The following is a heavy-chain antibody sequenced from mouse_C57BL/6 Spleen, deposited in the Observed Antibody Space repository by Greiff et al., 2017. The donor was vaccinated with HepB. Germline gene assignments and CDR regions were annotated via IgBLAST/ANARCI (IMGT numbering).Heavy chain of an antibody. CDR1: GYSFTSYY. CDR2: IYPGSGNT. J-gene: IGHJ1*03. D-gene: IGHD2-1*01. Sequence: QVQLQQSGPELVKPGASVKISCKASGYSFTSYYIHWVKQRPGQGLVWIGWIYPGSGNTKYNEKFKGKATLTADTSSSTAYMQLISLTSEDSAVYYCARRDYGNYVWYFDVWGTGTTVTVSS. V-gene: IGHV1-66*01. CDR3: ARRDYGNYVWYFDV.